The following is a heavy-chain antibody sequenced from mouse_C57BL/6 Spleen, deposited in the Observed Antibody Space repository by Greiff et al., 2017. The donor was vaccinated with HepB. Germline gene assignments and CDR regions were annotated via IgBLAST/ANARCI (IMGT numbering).Heavy chain of an antibody. CDR1: GYTFTDYN. V-gene: IGHV1-22*01. J-gene: IGHJ2*01. D-gene: IGHD2-1*01. CDR3: ARRIYYGNGVYFDY. Sequence: EVQLQQSGPELVKPGASVKMSCKASGYTFTDYNMHWVKQRHGKSLEWIGYINPNNGGTSYNQKFKGKATLTVNKSSSTAYMELRSLTSEDSAVYYCARRIYYGNGVYFDYWGQGTTLTVSS. CDR2: INPNNGGT.